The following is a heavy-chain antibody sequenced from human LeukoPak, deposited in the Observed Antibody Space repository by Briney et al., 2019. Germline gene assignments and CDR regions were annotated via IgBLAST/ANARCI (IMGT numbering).Heavy chain of an antibody. Sequence: SQTLSLTCTVSGGSISSGSYYWSRIRQPAGKGLEWIGRIYTSGSTNYNPSLKSRVTISVDTSKNRFSLKLSSVTAADTAVYYCAREEYYDFWSGYYYWGQGTLVTVSS. D-gene: IGHD3-3*01. CDR3: AREEYYDFWSGYYY. CDR1: GGSISSGSYY. V-gene: IGHV4-61*02. J-gene: IGHJ4*02. CDR2: IYTSGST.